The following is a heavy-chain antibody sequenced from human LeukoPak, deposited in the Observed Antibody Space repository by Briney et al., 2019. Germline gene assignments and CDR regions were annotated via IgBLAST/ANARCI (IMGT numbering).Heavy chain of an antibody. CDR2: IIPIFGAA. Sequence: SVKVSCKDSGGTFSSYAISWVRQAPGQGLEWMGGIIPIFGAANYAQTFQGRVTITTDESTSTAYMELSSLRSEDTGVYYCASRGAARHDAFDIWGQGTMVSVSS. V-gene: IGHV1-69*05. CDR1: GGTFSSYA. D-gene: IGHD6-6*01. CDR3: ASRGAARHDAFDI. J-gene: IGHJ3*02.